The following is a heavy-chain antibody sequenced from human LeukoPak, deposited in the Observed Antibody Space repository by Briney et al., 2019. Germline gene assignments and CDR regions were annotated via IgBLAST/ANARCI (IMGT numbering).Heavy chain of an antibody. CDR2: ISSSSSYT. Sequence: GGSLRLSCAASGFTFSDYYMSWIRQAPGKGLEWVSYISSSSSYTNYADSVKGRFTISRDNAKNSLYLQMNSLRAEDTAVYYCARMGTGSGSYYNPLYYYYGMDVWGQGTTVTVSS. V-gene: IGHV3-11*03. CDR3: ARMGTGSGSYYNPLYYYYGMDV. CDR1: GFTFSDYY. J-gene: IGHJ6*02. D-gene: IGHD3-10*01.